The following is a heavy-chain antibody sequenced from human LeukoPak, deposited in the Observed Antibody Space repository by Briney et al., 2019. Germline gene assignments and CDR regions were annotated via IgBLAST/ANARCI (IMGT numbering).Heavy chain of an antibody. Sequence: GGPLRLSCAASGFTFDDYAMHWVRQAPGRGLEWVSGISWNSGSIGYADSVKGRFTISRDNAKNSLYLQMNSLRAEDTALYYCAKDTGYYYDSSNYWVWGQRTLVTVSS. CDR2: ISWNSGSI. J-gene: IGHJ4*02. V-gene: IGHV3-9*01. CDR1: GFTFDDYA. CDR3: AKDTGYYYDSSNYWV. D-gene: IGHD3-22*01.